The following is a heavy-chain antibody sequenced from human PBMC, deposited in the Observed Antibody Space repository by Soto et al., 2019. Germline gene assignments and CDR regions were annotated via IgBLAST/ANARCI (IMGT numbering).Heavy chain of an antibody. V-gene: IGHV1-3*01. CDR1: GYNFTQYP. D-gene: IGHD2-2*01. J-gene: IGHJ5*02. CDR2: ITAGDGKT. Sequence: QVHLVQSGAEVKKPGASVKVSCKASGYNFTQYPIHWVRQAPGQRLEWMGWITAGDGKTQYSKKFQTRVTIRSDVSANTVYMHLNSLRSEDTAVYYCARDLYSSSFFWFDAWGRGTLVIVSS. CDR3: ARDLYSSSFFWFDA.